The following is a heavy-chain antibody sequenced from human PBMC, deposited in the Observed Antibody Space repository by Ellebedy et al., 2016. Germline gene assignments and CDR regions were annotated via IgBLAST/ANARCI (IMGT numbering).Heavy chain of an antibody. CDR1: GYTFTSYG. CDR2: ISAYNGNT. Sequence: ASVKVSCXASGYTFTSYGISWVRQAPGQGLEWMGWISAYNGNTNYAQKLQGRVTMTTDTSTSTAYMELRSLRSDDTDVYYCARVSKGVTRGHNWFDPWGQGTLVTVSS. CDR3: ARVSKGVTRGHNWFDP. J-gene: IGHJ5*02. D-gene: IGHD4-17*01. V-gene: IGHV1-18*01.